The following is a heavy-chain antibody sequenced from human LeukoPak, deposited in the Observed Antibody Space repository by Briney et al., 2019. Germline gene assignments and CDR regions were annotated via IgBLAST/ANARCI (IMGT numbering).Heavy chain of an antibody. J-gene: IGHJ4*02. CDR1: GFTFSSYA. Sequence: GGSLRLSCAASGFTFSSYAMHWVRQAPGKGLEWVAVISYDGSNKYYADSVKGRFTISRDSSKNTLYLQMNSLRAEDTAVYYCARVFGDHHYWGQGTLVTVSS. D-gene: IGHD3-10*02. CDR2: ISYDGSNK. V-gene: IGHV3-30*04. CDR3: ARVFGDHHY.